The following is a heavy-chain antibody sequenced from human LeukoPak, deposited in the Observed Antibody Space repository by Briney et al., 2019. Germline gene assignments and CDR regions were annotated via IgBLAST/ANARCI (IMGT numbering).Heavy chain of an antibody. Sequence: GGSLRLSCAASGFTFDDYAMHWVRQAPGEGLEWVANINQDGSGKYYVDSVKGRFTISRDNAKSSLYLQMNNLRAEDTAVYYCARDFSWTGGYFDYWGQGTLVTVSS. CDR3: ARDFSWTGGYFDY. J-gene: IGHJ4*02. V-gene: IGHV3-7*01. CDR1: GFTFDDYA. D-gene: IGHD1-14*01. CDR2: INQDGSGK.